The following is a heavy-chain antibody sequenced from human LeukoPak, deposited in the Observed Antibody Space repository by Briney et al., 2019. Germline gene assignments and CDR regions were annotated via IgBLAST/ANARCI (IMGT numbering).Heavy chain of an antibody. CDR2: ISSSSSTI. V-gene: IGHV3-48*01. CDR1: GFTFSSYS. CDR3: ARDLPHLYSSGWTSFDY. D-gene: IGHD6-19*01. Sequence: GGPLRLSCAASGFTFSSYSMNWVRQAPGKGLEWVSYISSSSSTIYYADSVKGRFTISRDNAKNSLYLQMNSLRAEDTAVYYCARDLPHLYSSGWTSFDYWGQGTLVTVSS. J-gene: IGHJ4*02.